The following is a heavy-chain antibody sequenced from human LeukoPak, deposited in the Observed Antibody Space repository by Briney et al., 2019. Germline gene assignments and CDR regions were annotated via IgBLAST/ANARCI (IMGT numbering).Heavy chain of an antibody. V-gene: IGHV4-34*01. CDR1: GGSFSGYY. D-gene: IGHD3-3*01. Sequence: SETLSLTCAVYGGSFSGYYWSWIRQPPGKGLEWIGEINHSGSTNYNPSLKSRVTISVDTSKNQFSLKLSSVTAADTAVYYCARARYYDFWKHYYYGMDVWGQGTTVTVSS. J-gene: IGHJ6*02. CDR2: INHSGST. CDR3: ARARYYDFWKHYYYGMDV.